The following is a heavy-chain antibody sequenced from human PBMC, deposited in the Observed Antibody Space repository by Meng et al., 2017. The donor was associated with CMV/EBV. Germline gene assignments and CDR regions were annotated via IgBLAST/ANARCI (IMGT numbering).Heavy chain of an antibody. D-gene: IGHD5-18*01. V-gene: IGHV2-5*02. Sequence: QITLHEAGPRPLQPPPPPCVVSTFSGFSLSTCWVGVGRLPQTPRKALECLAFIYWDYDKRYRPSLKSRLTITKDTPKNQVVLTMTNMDTVHTATYYCAYRGSYGYHGYWGQGTLVTVSS. CDR1: GFSLSTCWVG. J-gene: IGHJ4*02. CDR3: AYRGSYGYHGY. CDR2: IYWDYDK.